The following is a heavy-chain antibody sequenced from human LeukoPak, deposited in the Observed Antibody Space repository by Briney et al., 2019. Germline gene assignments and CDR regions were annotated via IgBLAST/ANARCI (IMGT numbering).Heavy chain of an antibody. CDR2: IESKTDDGTT. D-gene: IGHD6-19*01. CDR1: GFTFTNGW. Sequence: GGSLRLSCAASGFTFTNGWMSWVRQAPEKGLEWVGRIESKTDDGTTDYAAPVKGRFTISRDDSKNTLYLQMSSLKTEDTAVYFCATGAAYSSAWTIDYWGQGTLVTVSS. J-gene: IGHJ4*02. V-gene: IGHV3-15*04. CDR3: ATGAAYSSAWTIDY.